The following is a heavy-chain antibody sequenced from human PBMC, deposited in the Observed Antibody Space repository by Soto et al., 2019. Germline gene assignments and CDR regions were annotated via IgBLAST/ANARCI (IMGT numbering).Heavy chain of an antibody. D-gene: IGHD3-3*01. CDR2: IRSKANSYAT. CDR3: TRHEDDFWGYYGMDV. V-gene: IGHV3-73*01. Sequence: PGGSLRLSCAASGFTFSGSAMHWVRQASGKGLEWVGRIRSKANSYATAYAASVKGRFTISRDDSKNTAYLQMNSLKTEDTAVYYCTRHEDDFWGYYGMDVWGQGTTVTVS. J-gene: IGHJ6*02. CDR1: GFTFSGSA.